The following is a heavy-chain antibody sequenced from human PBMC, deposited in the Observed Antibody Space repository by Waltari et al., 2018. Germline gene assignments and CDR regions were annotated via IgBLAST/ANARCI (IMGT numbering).Heavy chain of an antibody. Sequence: QLQLQESGPRLVKPSETLSLICSVSGVSITSNRHYWAWIRQSPGQGLEWIGTISYSGTTDISPSLKSRVSVSRDTSKNQVSLTLGSVTAADMAVYYCATYIGASVGTAAFDVWGQGTMVTVSS. CDR1: GVSITSNRHY. D-gene: IGHD5-12*01. CDR2: ISYSGTT. J-gene: IGHJ3*01. CDR3: ATYIGASVGTAAFDV. V-gene: IGHV4-39*01.